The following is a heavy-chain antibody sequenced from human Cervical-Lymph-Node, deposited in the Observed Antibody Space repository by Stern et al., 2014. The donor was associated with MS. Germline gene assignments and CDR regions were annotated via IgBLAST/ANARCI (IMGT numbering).Heavy chain of an antibody. V-gene: IGHV3-21*01. J-gene: IGHJ6*02. CDR3: ARDMPGYYYGMDV. D-gene: IGHD2-2*01. Sequence: EVQLVESGGGLVKPGGSLRLSCAASGFTFSSYSMNWVRQAPGKGLEWVSSISSSSSYIYYADSVKGRFTISRDNAKNSLYLQMNSLRAEDTAVYYCARDMPGYYYGMDVWGQGTTVTVSS. CDR2: ISSSSSYI. CDR1: GFTFSSYS.